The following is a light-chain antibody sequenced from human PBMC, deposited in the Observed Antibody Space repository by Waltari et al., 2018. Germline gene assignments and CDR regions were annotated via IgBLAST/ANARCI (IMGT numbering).Light chain of an antibody. CDR3: QSYDSSLSPWV. V-gene: IGLV1-40*01. Sequence: QSVLTPPPSVSGAPGQRVTISCTGSSSNIGAGYDVHWYQQLPGTAPKLLIYGNSNRPSGVPDRFSGSKSGTSASLAITGLQAEDEADYYCQSYDSSLSPWVFGGGTKLTVL. CDR2: GNS. J-gene: IGLJ3*02. CDR1: SSNIGAGYD.